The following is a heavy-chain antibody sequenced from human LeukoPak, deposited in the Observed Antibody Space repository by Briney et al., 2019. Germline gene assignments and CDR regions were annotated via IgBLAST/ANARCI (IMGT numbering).Heavy chain of an antibody. J-gene: IGHJ4*02. CDR1: GFTFSRYY. D-gene: IGHD3-22*01. CDR3: ARIHYYISGPPDS. CDR2: ISDSGSTV. V-gene: IGHV3-11*04. Sequence: GGSLRLSCAVSGFTFSRYYMSWIRQAPGKGLEWVSYISDSGSTVFYADSVKGRFTISRDNAKNSLYLQMNSLRAEDTAVYYCARIHYYISGPPDSWGQGTLVTVSS.